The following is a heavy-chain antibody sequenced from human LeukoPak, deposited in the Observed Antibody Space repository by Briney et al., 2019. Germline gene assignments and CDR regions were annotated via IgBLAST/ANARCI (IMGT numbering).Heavy chain of an antibody. Sequence: SETLSLTCTVSGGSISSYYWSWIRQPAGKGLEWVGRIYTSGSTNYNPSLQSRSTMSVYTSKTQFSLKLSSVTAADTAVYYCARSGYSYYYYYGMDVWGQGTTVTVSS. CDR2: IYTSGST. V-gene: IGHV4-4*07. CDR3: ARSGYSYYYYYGMDV. D-gene: IGHD5-18*01. CDR1: GGSISSYY. J-gene: IGHJ6*02.